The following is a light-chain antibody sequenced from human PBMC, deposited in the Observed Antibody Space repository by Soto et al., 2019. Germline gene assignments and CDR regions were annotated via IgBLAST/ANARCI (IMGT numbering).Light chain of an antibody. CDR1: KSVSGW. V-gene: IGKV1-5*01. J-gene: IGKJ1*01. Sequence: DIQMTQSPSTLSASVGYRVTITCRSSKSVSGWLAWYQQKPGEAPKLLIYDASALPRGVPSRFSGSGSGTKFTLTIASLQHDDFATYYCQQYETFSGTFGPGTKVDIK. CDR3: QQYETFSGT. CDR2: DAS.